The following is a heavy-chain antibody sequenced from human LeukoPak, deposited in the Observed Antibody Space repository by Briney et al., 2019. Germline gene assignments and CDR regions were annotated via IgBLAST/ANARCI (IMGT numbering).Heavy chain of an antibody. Sequence: PSETLSLTCTVSGGSISSSSYYWGWIRQPPGKGLEWIGSIYYSGSTYYNPSLKSRVTISVDKSKNQFSLKLSSVTAADTAVYYCASISYSSSWYKYYWGQGTLVTVSS. CDR2: IYYSGST. J-gene: IGHJ4*02. V-gene: IGHV4-39*07. CDR1: GGSISSSSYY. CDR3: ASISYSSSWYKYY. D-gene: IGHD6-13*01.